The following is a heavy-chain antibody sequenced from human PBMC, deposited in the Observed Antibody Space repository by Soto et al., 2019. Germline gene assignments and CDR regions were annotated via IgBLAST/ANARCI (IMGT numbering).Heavy chain of an antibody. CDR1: GYTFTSYD. V-gene: IGHV1-18*04. J-gene: IGHJ4*02. CDR3: AREVGSGWYYFDY. CDR2: IRVYNGNT. D-gene: IGHD6-19*01. Sequence: QVQLVQSGAEVKKPGASVKVSCKASGYTFTSYDISWVRQAPGQGLEWMGWIRVYNGNTNYAQKLQGRVTVTTDTFTSTAYMGLRSLRSDDTAVYYGAREVGSGWYYFDYWGEGTLVTVAS.